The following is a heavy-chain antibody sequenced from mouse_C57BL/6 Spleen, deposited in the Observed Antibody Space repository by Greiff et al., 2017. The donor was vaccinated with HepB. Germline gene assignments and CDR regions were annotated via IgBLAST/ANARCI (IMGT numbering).Heavy chain of an antibody. J-gene: IGHJ4*01. D-gene: IGHD2-5*01. CDR1: GFSLTSYG. CDR3: AKQGTIVTTCAMDY. V-gene: IGHV2-3*01. CDR2: IWGDGST. Sequence: VQRVESGPGLVAPSQSLSITCTVSGFSLTSYGVSWVRQPPGKGLEWLGVIWGDGSTNYHSALISRLSISKDNSKSQVFLKLNSLQTDDTATYYCAKQGTIVTTCAMDYWGQGTSVTVSS.